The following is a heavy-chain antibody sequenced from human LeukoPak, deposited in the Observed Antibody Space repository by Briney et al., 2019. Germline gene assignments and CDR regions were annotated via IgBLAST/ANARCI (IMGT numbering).Heavy chain of an antibody. Sequence: SQTLSLTCTVSGGSISSGDYYWSWIRQPPGKGLEWIGYIYYSGSTFYSPSLKSRVTISVDTSKNQFSLKLSSVTAADAAVYYCASFYQAYYFDYWGQGTLVTVSS. D-gene: IGHD2-21*01. CDR2: IYYSGST. CDR3: ASFYQAYYFDY. J-gene: IGHJ4*02. V-gene: IGHV4-30-4*01. CDR1: GGSISSGDYY.